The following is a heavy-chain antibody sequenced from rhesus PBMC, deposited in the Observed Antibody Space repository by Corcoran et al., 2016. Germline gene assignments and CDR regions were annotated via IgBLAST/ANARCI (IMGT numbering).Heavy chain of an antibody. Sequence: QLQLQESGPGLVKPSETLSVTCAVSGGSISSSYWSWIRQAPGKGLEWIGYIYGSGSSTNHNPSLKSRVTLSVDTAKNQLSLKLSSVTTADTAVYYCARGGSNYVGYFDYWGQGVLVTVSS. CDR1: GGSISSSY. J-gene: IGHJ4*01. CDR3: ARGGSNYVGYFDY. D-gene: IGHD4-23*01. CDR2: IYGSGSST. V-gene: IGHV4-169*01.